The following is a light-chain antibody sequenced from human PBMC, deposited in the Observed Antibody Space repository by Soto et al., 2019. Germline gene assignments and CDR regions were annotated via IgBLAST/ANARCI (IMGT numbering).Light chain of an antibody. CDR1: QSLLYNNTFNY. CDR3: MQALQSLT. J-gene: IGKJ5*01. Sequence: EIVMTQSPLTLPVTPGESASMSCRSSQSLLYNNTFNYLDWYLQKPGQSPLLLIYLGSNRASGVPDRFSGSGSGTDFSLKISRVEAEDVGTYYCMQALQSLTFGQGTRLEIE. CDR2: LGS. V-gene: IGKV2-28*01.